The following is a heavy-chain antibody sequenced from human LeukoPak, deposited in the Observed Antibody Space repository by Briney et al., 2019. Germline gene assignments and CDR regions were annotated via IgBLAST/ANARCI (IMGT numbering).Heavy chain of an antibody. CDR3: ARHDYYDSSGYVRAWFDP. CDR1: GYSFTSYW. CDR2: IYPGDSDT. V-gene: IGHV5-51*01. Sequence: GESLKISCKGSGYSFTSYWIGWVRQMPGKGLEWMGIIYPGDSDTRYSPSFQGQVTISADKSISTAHLQWSSLKASDTAMYYCARHDYYDSSGYVRAWFDPWGQGTLVTVSS. J-gene: IGHJ5*02. D-gene: IGHD3-22*01.